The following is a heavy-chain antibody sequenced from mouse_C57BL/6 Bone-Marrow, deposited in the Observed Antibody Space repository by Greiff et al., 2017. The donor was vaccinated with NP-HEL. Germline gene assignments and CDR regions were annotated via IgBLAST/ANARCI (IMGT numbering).Heavy chain of an antibody. CDR1: GYSITSGYY. CDR3: ARHYYGSLYAMDY. J-gene: IGHJ4*01. CDR2: ISYDGSN. Sequence: EVQRVESGPGLVKPSQSLSLTCSVTGYSITSGYYWNWIRQFPGNKLEWMGYISYDGSNNYNPSLKNRISITRDTSKNQFFLKLNSVTTEDTATYYCARHYYGSLYAMDYWGQGTSVTVSS. D-gene: IGHD1-1*01. V-gene: IGHV3-6*01.